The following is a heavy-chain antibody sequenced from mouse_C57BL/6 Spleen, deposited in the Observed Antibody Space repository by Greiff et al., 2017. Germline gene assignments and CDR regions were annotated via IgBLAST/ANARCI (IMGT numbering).Heavy chain of an antibody. CDR1: GYTFTDYN. CDR3: ARGYGSSYGYYYAMDY. D-gene: IGHD1-1*01. V-gene: IGHV1-18*01. CDR2: INPNNGGT. J-gene: IGHJ4*01. Sequence: VQLQQSGPELVKPGASVKIPCKASGYTFTDYNMDWVKQSHGKSLEWIGDINPNNGGTIYNQKFKGKATLTVDKSSSTAYMELRSLTSEDTAVYYCARGYGSSYGYYYAMDYWGQGTSVTVSS.